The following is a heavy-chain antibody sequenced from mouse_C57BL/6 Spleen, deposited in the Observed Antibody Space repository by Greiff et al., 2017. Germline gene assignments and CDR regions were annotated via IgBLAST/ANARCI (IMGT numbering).Heavy chain of an antibody. CDR1: GYTFTDYN. CDR3: ANYYGSSHWYFDV. CDR2: INPNNGGT. J-gene: IGHJ1*03. D-gene: IGHD1-1*01. Sequence: EVQLQQSGPELVKPGASVKMSCKASGYTFTDYNMHWVKQSHGKSLEWIGYINPNNGGTSYNQKFKGKATLTVNKSSSTAYMELRSLTSEDSAVXYCANYYGSSHWYFDVWGTGTTVTVSS. V-gene: IGHV1-22*01.